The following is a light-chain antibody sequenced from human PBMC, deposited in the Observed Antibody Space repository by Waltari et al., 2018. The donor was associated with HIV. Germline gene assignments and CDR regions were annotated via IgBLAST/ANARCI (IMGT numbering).Light chain of an antibody. CDR2: EVS. V-gene: IGLV2-23*02. CDR3: SSYAGSSTFVI. J-gene: IGLJ2*01. Sequence: QSALTQPASVSGSPGQSITISCTGSRSDVGSCKHVPWYQQHPGKAPRLIIYEVSKRPSGVSNRYSASKSGKTASLTVSGLRAEDEADYYCSSYAGSSTFVIFGGGTKLTVL. CDR1: RSDVGSCKH.